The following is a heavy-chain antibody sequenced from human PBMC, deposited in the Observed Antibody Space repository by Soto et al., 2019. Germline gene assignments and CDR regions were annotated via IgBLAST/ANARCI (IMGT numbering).Heavy chain of an antibody. CDR3: AEDSSGWFPRWVY. J-gene: IGHJ4*02. D-gene: IGHD6-19*01. CDR2: ISWNSGSI. V-gene: IGHV3-9*01. Sequence: EVQLVESGGGLVQPGRSLRLSCAASGFTFDDYAMHWVRQAPGKGLEWVSGISWNSGSIGYADSVKGRFTISRDNAKNSLYLQMNSLRAEDTALYYCAEDSSGWFPRWVYWGQGTLVTVSS. CDR1: GFTFDDYA.